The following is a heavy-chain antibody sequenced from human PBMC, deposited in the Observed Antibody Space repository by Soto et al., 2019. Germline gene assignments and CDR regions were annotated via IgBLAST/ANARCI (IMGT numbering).Heavy chain of an antibody. CDR3: ARDSVALYYYYYGMDV. CDR1: GFSLNTTGMC. CDR2: IDWDDDK. J-gene: IGHJ6*04. Sequence: SGPTLVNPTQTLTLTCTFSGFSLNTTGMCVSWIRQPPGKALEWLARIDWDDDKYYSTSLKTRLTISKDTSKNQVVLTMTNMDPVDTATYYCARDSVALYYYYYGMDVWGKGTTVTVSS. D-gene: IGHD2-21*01. V-gene: IGHV2-70*11.